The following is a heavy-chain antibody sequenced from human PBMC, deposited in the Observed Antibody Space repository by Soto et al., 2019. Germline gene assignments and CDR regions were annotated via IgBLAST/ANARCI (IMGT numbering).Heavy chain of an antibody. V-gene: IGHV1-18*04. J-gene: IGHJ5*02. Sequence: GASVKVSCKTSDHVFTNYGINWVRQAPGQGLEYMGWISAHDGDTNYAQKFQGRLTMTTDTSTRTTYMELRNLRSDDTATYYCARDLRGPREFDGRGWFDPWGQGTLVTVSS. CDR2: ISAHDGDT. D-gene: IGHD3-10*01. CDR3: ARDLRGPREFDGRGWFDP. CDR1: DHVFTNYG.